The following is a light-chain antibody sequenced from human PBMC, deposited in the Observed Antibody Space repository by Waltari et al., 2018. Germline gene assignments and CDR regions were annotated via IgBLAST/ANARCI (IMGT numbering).Light chain of an antibody. CDR3: CSYAGTYV. J-gene: IGLJ1*01. V-gene: IGLV2-11*01. Sequence: QSALTQPRSVSGSPGQSVTISCTVTSSDVGSYNYVSWYQQHPGKAPKLMIYDVTKRPSGVPDRFSGSKSGNTASLTISGLQTEDEADYYCCSYAGTYVFGTGTKVTVL. CDR2: DVT. CDR1: SSDVGSYNY.